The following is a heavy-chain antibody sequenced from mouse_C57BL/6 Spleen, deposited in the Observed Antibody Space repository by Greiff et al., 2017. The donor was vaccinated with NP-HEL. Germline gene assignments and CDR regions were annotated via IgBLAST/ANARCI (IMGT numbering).Heavy chain of an antibody. Sequence: VQLQESGAELVKPGASVKLSCKASGYTFTSYWMHWVKQRPGQGLEWIGMIHPNSGSTNYNEKFKSKATLTVDKSSSTAYMQLSSLTSEDSAVYYCARAELGPFAYWGKGTLVTVSA. D-gene: IGHD4-1*01. CDR2: IHPNSGST. J-gene: IGHJ3*01. CDR3: ARAELGPFAY. CDR1: GYTFTSYW. V-gene: IGHV1-64*01.